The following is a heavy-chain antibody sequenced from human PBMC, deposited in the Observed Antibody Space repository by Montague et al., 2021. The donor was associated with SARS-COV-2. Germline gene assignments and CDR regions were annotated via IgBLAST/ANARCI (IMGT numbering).Heavy chain of an antibody. CDR3: ARLQGVRGFLDY. V-gene: IGHV4-59*01. CDR1: GGSINNYY. D-gene: IGHD3-3*01. CDR2: ISEIGST. Sequence: SETLSLTCTVSGGSINNYYWGWIRQPPGKALEYIAYISEIGSTHRNPALKSRVTISVDPSRNQFYLDVNSVTAADTAVYYCARLQGVRGFLDYWGQGTLVTVSS. J-gene: IGHJ4*02.